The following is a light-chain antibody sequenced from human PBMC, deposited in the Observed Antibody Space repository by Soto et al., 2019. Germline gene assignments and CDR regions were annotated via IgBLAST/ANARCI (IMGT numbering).Light chain of an antibody. CDR3: QQSYSTPQT. CDR2: AAS. Sequence: DIQMTQSPSSLSASVGDRVTITCRASQSITNYLNWYQQKPGTAPKLLIYAASSLQSGVPSRFSGSGSGTDFTLTISSLQPEDFATYYCQQSYSTPQTFGQGTKVDIK. J-gene: IGKJ1*01. V-gene: IGKV1-39*01. CDR1: QSITNY.